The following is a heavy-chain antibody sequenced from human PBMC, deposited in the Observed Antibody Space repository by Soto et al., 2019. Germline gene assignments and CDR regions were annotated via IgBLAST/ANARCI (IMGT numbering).Heavy chain of an antibody. CDR3: ARDRDEYSYGYWFDP. CDR1: GYTFTSYG. Sequence: ASVKVSCKASGYTFTSYGISWVRQAPGQGLEWMGWISAYNGNTNYAQKLQGRVTMTTDTSTSTAYMELRSLRSDDTAVYYCARDRDEYSYGYWFDPWGQGTLVTVSS. V-gene: IGHV1-18*01. CDR2: ISAYNGNT. J-gene: IGHJ5*02. D-gene: IGHD5-18*01.